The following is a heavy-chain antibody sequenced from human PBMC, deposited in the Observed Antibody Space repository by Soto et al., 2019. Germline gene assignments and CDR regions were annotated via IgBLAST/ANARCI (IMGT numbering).Heavy chain of an antibody. Sequence: QVQLQQWGAGLLKPSETLSLTCAVYGGSFSGYYWSWIRQPPGKGLEWIGEINHSGSTNYNPSLKSRVTISVDTSKNQFSLKLSSVTAADTAVYYCARGRRYWGLGYWGQGTLVTVSS. J-gene: IGHJ4*02. CDR1: GGSFSGYY. V-gene: IGHV4-34*01. CDR3: ARGRRYWGLGY. D-gene: IGHD2-8*02. CDR2: INHSGST.